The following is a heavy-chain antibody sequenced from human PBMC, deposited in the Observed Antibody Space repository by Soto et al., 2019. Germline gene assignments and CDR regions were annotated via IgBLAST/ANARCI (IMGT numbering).Heavy chain of an antibody. CDR2: IYYSGST. V-gene: IGHV4-39*01. CDR1: GGSISSNNYY. Sequence: SETLSLTCTVSGGSISSNNYYWGWIRQPPGKGLEWIGSIYYSGSTYYNSSLKSRLTISLDTPKNQFSLKLSSVTAADTAVYYCVRHAQWIIRAYWGQGSLVTVS. D-gene: IGHD5-12*01. J-gene: IGHJ4*02. CDR3: VRHAQWIIRAY.